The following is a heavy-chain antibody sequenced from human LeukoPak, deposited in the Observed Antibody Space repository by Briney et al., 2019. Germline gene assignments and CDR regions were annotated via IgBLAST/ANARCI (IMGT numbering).Heavy chain of an antibody. CDR2: ISYDGSNK. J-gene: IGHJ4*02. V-gene: IGHV3-30*18. Sequence: GGSLRLSCAASGFTFSNYGMHWVRQAPGKGLEWVAVISYDGSNKYYADSVKGRFTISRDNSKNTLYLQMNSLRAEDTAVYYCAKDHGSGSYWDVDYWGQGTLVTVSS. CDR3: AKDHGSGSYWDVDY. D-gene: IGHD3-10*01. CDR1: GFTFSNYG.